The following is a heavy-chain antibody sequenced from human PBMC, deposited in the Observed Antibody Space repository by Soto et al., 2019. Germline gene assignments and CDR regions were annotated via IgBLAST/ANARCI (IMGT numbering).Heavy chain of an antibody. V-gene: IGHV3-30*18. J-gene: IGHJ3*02. CDR1: GFTFSSYG. Sequence: QVQLVESGGGVVQPGRSLRLSCAASGFTFSSYGMHWVRQAPGKGLEWVAVISYDGSNKYYADSVKGRFTISRDTSKNTLYLQMNSLRAEDTAMYYCAKDHGSGCDWLRVGDASDIWGQGTMFTVSS. CDR3: AKDHGSGCDWLRVGDASDI. CDR2: ISYDGSNK. D-gene: IGHD5-12*01.